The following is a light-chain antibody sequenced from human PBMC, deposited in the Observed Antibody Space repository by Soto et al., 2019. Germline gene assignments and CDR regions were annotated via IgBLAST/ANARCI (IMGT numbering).Light chain of an antibody. J-gene: IGKJ1*01. CDR1: QSISSW. V-gene: IGKV1-5*01. CDR2: DAS. CDR3: QQYNSMGT. Sequence: DIQMTQSPSTLSASVGDRVTITCRASQSISSWLAWYQQKPGKAPKVLIYDASSLESGVPSRFSGSGSGTEFTLTISSLQPDDFATYYCQQYNSMGTFXQGTKVDIK.